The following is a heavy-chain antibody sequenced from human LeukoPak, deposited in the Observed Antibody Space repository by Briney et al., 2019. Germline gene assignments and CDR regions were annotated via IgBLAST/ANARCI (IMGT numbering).Heavy chain of an antibody. V-gene: IGHV4-59*01. Sequence: SETLSLTCTVSGGSISSYYWSWIRQPPGKGLEWLGYIYYSGSTNYNPSLKSRVTISVDTSKNQFSLKLSSVTAADTAVYYCAREIVVVTGNWFDLWGQGTLVTVSS. CDR1: GGSISSYY. CDR2: IYYSGST. CDR3: AREIVVVTGNWFDL. J-gene: IGHJ5*02. D-gene: IGHD2-21*02.